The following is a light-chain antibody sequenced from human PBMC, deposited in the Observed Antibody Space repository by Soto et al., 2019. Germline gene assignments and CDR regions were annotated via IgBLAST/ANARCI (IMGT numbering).Light chain of an antibody. Sequence: EIVMTQSPATLSVSPGVRATLSCRASQSVGSNLAWYQQKPGQAPRLLIYGASTRATGIPARFSGSGSGTEFTLTISSLQSEDFAIYFCQQYNSWPPDRTFGQGTKVEIK. V-gene: IGKV3-15*01. CDR3: QQYNSWPPDRT. CDR1: QSVGSN. J-gene: IGKJ1*01. CDR2: GAS.